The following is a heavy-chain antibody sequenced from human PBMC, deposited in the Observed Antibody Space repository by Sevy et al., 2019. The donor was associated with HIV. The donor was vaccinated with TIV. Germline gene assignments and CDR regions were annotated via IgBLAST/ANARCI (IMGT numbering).Heavy chain of an antibody. V-gene: IGHV1-46*03. CDR2: INPSGGST. D-gene: IGHD2-2*01. CDR3: AWDYIVVVPAAMENYYYGMDV. CDR1: GYTFTSYY. J-gene: IGHJ6*02. Sequence: ASVKVSCKASGYTFTSYYMHWVRQAPGQGLEWMGIINPSGGSTSYAQKFQGWVTMTRDTSTSTVYMELSSLRSEDTAVYYCAWDYIVVVPAAMENYYYGMDVWGQGTTVTVSS.